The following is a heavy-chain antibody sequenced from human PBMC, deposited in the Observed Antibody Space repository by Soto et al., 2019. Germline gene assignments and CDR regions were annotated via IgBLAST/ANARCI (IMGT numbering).Heavy chain of an antibody. CDR1: GGTFSSYA. CDR3: ARDENPSGMDV. V-gene: IGHV1-69*19. J-gene: IGHJ6*02. Sequence: QVQLVQSGAEVKKPGSSVKVSSKASGGTFSSYAISWVRQAPGQGLEWMGGIFPIFGTANYAQKFQGRVTITADESTSTAYMELSSLRSEDTAVYDCARDENPSGMDVWGQGTTVTVSS. CDR2: IFPIFGTA.